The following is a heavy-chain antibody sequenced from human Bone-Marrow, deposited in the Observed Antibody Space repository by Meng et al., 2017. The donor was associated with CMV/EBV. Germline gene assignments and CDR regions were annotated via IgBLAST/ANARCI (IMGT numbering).Heavy chain of an antibody. CDR3: ARLGYCSSTSCIDY. D-gene: IGHD2-2*01. CDR1: GYTFTSYG. V-gene: IGHV1-18*01. Sequence: ASVKVSCKASGYTFTSYGISWVRQAPGQGLEWMGWISAYNGNTNYAQKFQGRVTMTRDTSISTAYMELSRLRSDDTAVYYCARLGYCSSTSCIDYWGQGTLVTVSS. CDR2: ISAYNGNT. J-gene: IGHJ4*02.